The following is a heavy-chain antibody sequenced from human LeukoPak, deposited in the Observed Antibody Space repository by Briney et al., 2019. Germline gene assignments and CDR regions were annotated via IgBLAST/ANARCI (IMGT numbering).Heavy chain of an antibody. CDR1: GGSISSGGYY. CDR3: ARERSSYGRLFDY. D-gene: IGHD5-12*01. V-gene: IGHV4-31*03. Sequence: SETLSLTCTVSGGSISSGGYYWSWIRQHAGEGLEWIGYIYYSGSTCYNPSLKSRVTISVDTSKNQFSLKLSSATAADTAVYYCARERSSYGRLFDYWCEGTLVIVSS. J-gene: IGHJ4*02. CDR2: IYYSGST.